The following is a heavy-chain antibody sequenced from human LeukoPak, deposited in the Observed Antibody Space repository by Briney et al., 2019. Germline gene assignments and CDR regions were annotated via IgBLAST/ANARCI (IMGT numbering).Heavy chain of an antibody. V-gene: IGHV4-59*05. Sequence: PSETLSPTCTVSGGSISSYYWSWLRQPPGKGLEWIGSIYYSGSTYYNPSLKSRVTISVDTSKNQFSLKLSSVTAADTAVYYCARLMLVVVPAAILDAFDIWGQGTMVTVSS. D-gene: IGHD2-2*01. J-gene: IGHJ3*02. CDR3: ARLMLVVVPAAILDAFDI. CDR2: IYYSGST. CDR1: GGSISSYY.